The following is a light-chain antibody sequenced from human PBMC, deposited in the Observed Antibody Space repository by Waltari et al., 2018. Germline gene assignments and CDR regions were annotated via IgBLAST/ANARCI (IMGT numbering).Light chain of an antibody. CDR1: SSNIGAGYD. V-gene: IGLV1-40*01. CDR3: QSYDSSLSGSAV. Sequence: QSVLTQPPSVSGAPGQRVTISCTGSSSNIGAGYDVHWYQQLPGTAPKLLIYGNSKRPSGVPDRFSGSKSGTSASLAITGRQAEDEADYYCQSYDSSLSGSAVFGGGTKLTVL. CDR2: GNS. J-gene: IGLJ3*02.